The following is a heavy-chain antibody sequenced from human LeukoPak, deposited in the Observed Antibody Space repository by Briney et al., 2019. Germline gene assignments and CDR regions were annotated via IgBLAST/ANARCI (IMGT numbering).Heavy chain of an antibody. CDR3: ARAGLGGYEGYYGMDV. V-gene: IGHV4-4*02. Sequence: PSETLSLTCAVSGGSIGNINWWSWVRQPPGKGLEWIGEILQGGFTNYNPALKSLVTISVDKSETQISLKMSSVTAADTAVYYCARAGLGGYEGYYGMDVGGQGTTVTVSS. CDR2: ILQGGFT. J-gene: IGHJ6*01. CDR1: GGSIGNINW. D-gene: IGHD5-18*01.